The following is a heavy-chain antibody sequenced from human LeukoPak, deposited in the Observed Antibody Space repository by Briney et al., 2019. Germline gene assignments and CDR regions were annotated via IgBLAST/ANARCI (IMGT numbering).Heavy chain of an antibody. CDR1: ADTVNSGGHY. Sequence: SETLSLTCTVSADTVNSGGHYWGWFRQPPGKGLEWIGHIYHSGSTYFQPSLQSRVTMSVDRSNDQFSLKLTSVTAADTAVYFCARAELLWSGKSFNIWGPGTMVTVSS. J-gene: IGHJ3*02. V-gene: IGHV4-30-2*01. CDR2: IYHSGST. D-gene: IGHD3-10*02. CDR3: ARAELLWSGKSFNI.